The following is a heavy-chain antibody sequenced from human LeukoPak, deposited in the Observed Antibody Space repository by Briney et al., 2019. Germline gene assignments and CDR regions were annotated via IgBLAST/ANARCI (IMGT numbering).Heavy chain of an antibody. CDR2: ISAYNGNT. Sequence: ASVKVSCKASGYTFTDYFIIWVRQAPGQGLEWMGWISAYNGNTNYAQKLQGRVTMTTDTSTSTAYMELRSLRSDDTVLYYCARKAVAGTGKFDYWGQGTLVTVSS. V-gene: IGHV1-18*04. D-gene: IGHD6-19*01. J-gene: IGHJ4*02. CDR3: ARKAVAGTGKFDY. CDR1: GYTFTDYF.